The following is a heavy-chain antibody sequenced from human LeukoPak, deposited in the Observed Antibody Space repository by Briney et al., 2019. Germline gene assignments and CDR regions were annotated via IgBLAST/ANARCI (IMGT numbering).Heavy chain of an antibody. J-gene: IGHJ4*02. V-gene: IGHV1-18*01. CDR2: ISTYSGDT. CDR3: ARVEYSSGGGDY. D-gene: IGHD3-22*01. CDR1: NYSFINYG. Sequence: GASVKVSCKAGNYSFINYGLTWVRQAPGQRLVWMGWISTYSGDTNYAQNFQGRVTLTRDTSTSTAYMDLNNLTPDDTAVYYCARVEYSSGGGDYWGQGTLVTVSS.